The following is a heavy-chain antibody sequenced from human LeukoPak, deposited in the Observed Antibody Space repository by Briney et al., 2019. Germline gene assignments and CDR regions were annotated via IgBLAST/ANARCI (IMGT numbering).Heavy chain of an antibody. D-gene: IGHD3-3*01. J-gene: IGHJ5*02. CDR2: IYYSGST. CDR1: GGSISSYY. CDR3: ALFDFGVVRAGWFDP. Sequence: SETLSLTCTVSGGSISSYYWNLIRQPPGKLLDWCGYIYYSGSTNYNPSLKSRVTISVDTSNNQFSLKLSSVTAADTAVSSCALFDFGVVRAGWFDPWGQGTLVTVSS. V-gene: IGHV4-59*01.